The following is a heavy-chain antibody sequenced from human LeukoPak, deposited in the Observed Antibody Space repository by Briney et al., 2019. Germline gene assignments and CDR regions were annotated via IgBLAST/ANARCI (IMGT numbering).Heavy chain of an antibody. D-gene: IGHD5-24*01. V-gene: IGHV1-69*13. J-gene: IGHJ6*02. CDR2: IIPIFGTA. Sequence: ASVKVSCKASGGTFSSYAISWVRQAPGQGLEWMGGIIPIFGTANYAQKFQGRVTIIADESTSTAYMELSSLRSEDTAVYYCARDFGRDDYYGMDVWGQGTTVTVSS. CDR1: GGTFSSYA. CDR3: ARDFGRDDYYGMDV.